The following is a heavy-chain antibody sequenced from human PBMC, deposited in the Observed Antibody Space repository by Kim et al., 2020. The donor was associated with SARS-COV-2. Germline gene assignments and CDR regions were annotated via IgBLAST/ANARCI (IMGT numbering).Heavy chain of an antibody. CDR3: ARDSKRGYSSGWNYYYYGMDV. D-gene: IGHD6-19*01. V-gene: IGHV3-30*04. J-gene: IGHJ6*02. CDR1: GFTFSSYA. CDR2: ISYDGSNK. Sequence: GGSLRLSCAASGFTFSSYAMHWVRQAPGKGLEWVAVISYDGSNKYYADSVKGRFTISRDNSKNTLYLQMNSLRAEDTAVYYCARDSKRGYSSGWNYYYYGMDVWGQGTTVTVSS.